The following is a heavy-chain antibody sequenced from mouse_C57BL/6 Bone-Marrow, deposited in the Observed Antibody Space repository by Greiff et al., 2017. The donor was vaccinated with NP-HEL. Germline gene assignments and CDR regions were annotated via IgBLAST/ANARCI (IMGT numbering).Heavy chain of an antibody. CDR1: GYTFTDYY. J-gene: IGHJ3*01. D-gene: IGHD2-5*01. Sequence: EVQLQQSGPELVKPGASVKISCKASGYTFTDYYMNWVKQSHGKSLEWIGDINPNNGGTSYNQKFKGKATLTVDKSSSTAYMELRSLTSEDSAVYYCARVRNSNYWFAYWGQGTLVTVSA. V-gene: IGHV1-26*01. CDR2: INPNNGGT. CDR3: ARVRNSNYWFAY.